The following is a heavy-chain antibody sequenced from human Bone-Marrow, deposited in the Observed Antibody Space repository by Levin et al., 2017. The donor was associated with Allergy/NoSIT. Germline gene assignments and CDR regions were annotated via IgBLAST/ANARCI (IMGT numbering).Heavy chain of an antibody. CDR2: LDDSNTII. Sequence: GESLKISCVASGFTFSDYSMSWIRQAPGKGLEWISYLDDSNTIIYYGDSVKGRFTISRDNPRNSLFLQMNNLRAEDTAVYYCARDNAYFDGYGLDVWGQGTTVTVSS. D-gene: IGHD2/OR15-2a*01. J-gene: IGHJ6*02. CDR3: ARDNAYFDGYGLDV. CDR1: GFTFSDYS. V-gene: IGHV3-11*01.